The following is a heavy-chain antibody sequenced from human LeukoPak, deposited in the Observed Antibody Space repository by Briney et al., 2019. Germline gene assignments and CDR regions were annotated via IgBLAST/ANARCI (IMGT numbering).Heavy chain of an antibody. Sequence: GGSLRLSCAASGFTFSSYAMSWVRQAPGKGLEWVSAISGRGANTYYADSVKGRVTISRDNSKNTLYLQMNSLRAEDTAVYYCARRRYSGSSQHFDYWGQGTLVTVSS. CDR1: GFTFSSYA. V-gene: IGHV3-23*01. D-gene: IGHD1-26*01. J-gene: IGHJ4*02. CDR2: ISGRGANT. CDR3: ARRRYSGSSQHFDY.